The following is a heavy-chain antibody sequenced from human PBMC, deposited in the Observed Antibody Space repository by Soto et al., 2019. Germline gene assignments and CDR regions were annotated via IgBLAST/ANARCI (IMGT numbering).Heavy chain of an antibody. CDR1: GYTLTELS. J-gene: IGHJ6*02. V-gene: IGHV1-24*01. CDR3: ATDRGDASSHQYYYGMDV. CDR2: FDPEDGET. Sequence: ASVKVSCKVSGYTLTELSMHWVRQAPGKGLEWMGGFDPEDGETIYAQKFQGRVTMTEDTSTDTAYMELSSLRSEDTAVYYCATDRGDASSHQYYYGMDVWGQGPPVTVSS. D-gene: IGHD6-13*01.